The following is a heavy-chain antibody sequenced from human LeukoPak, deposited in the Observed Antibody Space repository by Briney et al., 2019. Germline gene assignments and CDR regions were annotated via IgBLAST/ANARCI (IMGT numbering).Heavy chain of an antibody. J-gene: IGHJ4*02. Sequence: SVSLSCTASGGTFSSYAISWVRHAPHQGLEWMGGIIPIFGTANYAQKFKGRVTITADESTSTAYMELSSLRSEDTAVYYCARGGYDRAGGPAAMGFFDYWGQGTLVTVSS. CDR3: ARGGYDRAGGPAAMGFFDY. D-gene: IGHD2-2*01. CDR2: IIPIFGTA. V-gene: IGHV1-69*13. CDR1: GGTFSSYA.